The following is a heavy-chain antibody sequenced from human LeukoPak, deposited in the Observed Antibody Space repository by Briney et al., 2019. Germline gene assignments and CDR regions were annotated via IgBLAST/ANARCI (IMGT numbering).Heavy chain of an antibody. CDR2: IYYSGST. Sequence: SETLSLTCTVSGGSISSGGYYWSWIRQHPGKGLERIGYIYYSGSTYYNPSLKSRVTISVDTSKNQFSLKLSSVTAADTAVYYCAREAVRGPNYFDYWGQGTLVTVSS. J-gene: IGHJ4*02. V-gene: IGHV4-31*03. D-gene: IGHD3-16*01. CDR3: AREAVRGPNYFDY. CDR1: GGSISSGGYY.